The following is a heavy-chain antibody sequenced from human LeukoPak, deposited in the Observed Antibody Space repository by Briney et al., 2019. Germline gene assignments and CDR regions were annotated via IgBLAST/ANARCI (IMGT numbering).Heavy chain of an antibody. CDR3: ARESGLVGPKYYYFDY. J-gene: IGHJ4*02. Sequence: PSETLSLTCTVSGGSISSGDYYWTWIRQPPGKGLEWIGYIYNSGSTYYNLSLKSRLTISVDTSENQFSLKLSSVTAADTAVYYCARESGLVGPKYYYFDYWGQGTLVTVSS. D-gene: IGHD1-26*01. CDR1: GGSISSGDYY. CDR2: IYNSGST. V-gene: IGHV4-30-4*08.